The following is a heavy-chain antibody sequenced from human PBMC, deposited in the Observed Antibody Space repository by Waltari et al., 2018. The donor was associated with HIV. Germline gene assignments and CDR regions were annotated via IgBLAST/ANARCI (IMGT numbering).Heavy chain of an antibody. CDR2: ISSSSTTI. CDR3: ARDKAVIQPDAFDI. Sequence: EVQLVESVGGLVQPGGSLRLSCAASGFTFSTYSMNWVRQAPGKGLEWVSYISSSSTTIYYADSVKGRFTISRDNAKNLLYLQMNSLRAEDTAVYYCARDKAVIQPDAFDIWGQGTMVTVSS. J-gene: IGHJ3*02. CDR1: GFTFSTYS. D-gene: IGHD2-21*01. V-gene: IGHV3-48*04.